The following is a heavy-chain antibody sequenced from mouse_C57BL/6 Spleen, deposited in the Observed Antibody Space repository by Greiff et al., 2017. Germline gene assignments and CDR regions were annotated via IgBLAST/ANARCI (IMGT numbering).Heavy chain of an antibody. CDR3: ARSFYDGYYVGYFDY. Sequence: QVHVKQSDAELVKPGASVKISCKVSGYTFTDHTIHWMKQRPEQGLEWIGYIYPRDGSTTYNEKFKGKATLTADKSSSTAYMQLNSLTSEDSAVYFCARSFYDGYYVGYFDYWGQGTTLTVSS. V-gene: IGHV1-78*01. J-gene: IGHJ2*01. D-gene: IGHD2-3*01. CDR2: IYPRDGST. CDR1: GYTFTDHT.